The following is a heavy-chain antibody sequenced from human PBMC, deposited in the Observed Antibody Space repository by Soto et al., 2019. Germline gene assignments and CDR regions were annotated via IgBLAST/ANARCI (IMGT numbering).Heavy chain of an antibody. D-gene: IGHD3-10*01. CDR2: ISYDGSNK. CDR3: AKARVLLWFGELLGDAFDI. J-gene: IGHJ3*02. Sequence: GGSLRLSCAASGFTFSSYGMHWVRQAPGKGLEWVAVISYDGSNKYYADSVKGRFTISRDNSKNTLYLQMNSLRAEDTAVYYCAKARVLLWFGELLGDAFDIWGQGTMVTVSS. V-gene: IGHV3-30*18. CDR1: GFTFSSYG.